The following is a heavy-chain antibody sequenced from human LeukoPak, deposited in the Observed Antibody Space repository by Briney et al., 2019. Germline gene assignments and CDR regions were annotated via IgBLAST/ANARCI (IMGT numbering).Heavy chain of an antibody. J-gene: IGHJ4*02. Sequence: PGGSLRLSCAASGFTFSSYAMSWVRQAPGKGLEWVSAISGGGGSTYYADSVKGRFTISRDNSKNTLYLQMNSLRAEDTAVYYCATNGHSSSWYTDFDYWGQGTLVTVSS. CDR3: ATNGHSSSWYTDFDY. CDR1: GFTFSSYA. V-gene: IGHV3-23*01. D-gene: IGHD6-13*01. CDR2: ISGGGGST.